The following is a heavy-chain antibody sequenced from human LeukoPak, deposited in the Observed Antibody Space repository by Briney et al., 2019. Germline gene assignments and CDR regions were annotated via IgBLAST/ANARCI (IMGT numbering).Heavy chain of an antibody. V-gene: IGHV1-69*13. D-gene: IGHD1-26*01. J-gene: IGHJ3*02. CDR2: IIPIFGTA. CDR3: ARGRWEATNAFDI. CDR1: GGTFSSYA. Sequence: SVKVSCKASGGTFSSYAISWVRQAPGQGLEWMGGIIPIFGTANYAQKFQGRVTITADESTSTAYMELSSLRSEDTAVYYCARGRWEATNAFDIWCQGTMVTVSS.